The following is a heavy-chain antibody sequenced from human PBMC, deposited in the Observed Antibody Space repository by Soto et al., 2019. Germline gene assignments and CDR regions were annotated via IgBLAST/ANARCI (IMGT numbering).Heavy chain of an antibody. D-gene: IGHD2-21*01. Sequence: GGSLRLSCAASGFTFSSYSMNWVRQAPGKGLEWVSYISSSSSTIYYADSVKGRFTISRDNAKNSLYLQMNSLRDEDTAVYYCARVRGDYYGGPWIFDYWGQGTLVTVSS. CDR3: ARVRGDYYGGPWIFDY. J-gene: IGHJ4*02. V-gene: IGHV3-48*02. CDR2: ISSSSSTI. CDR1: GFTFSSYS.